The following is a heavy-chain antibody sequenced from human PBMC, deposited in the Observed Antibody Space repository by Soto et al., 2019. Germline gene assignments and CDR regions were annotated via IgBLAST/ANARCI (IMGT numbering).Heavy chain of an antibody. CDR2: IYYSGST. D-gene: IGHD3-10*01. CDR1: GGSISSYY. V-gene: IGHV4-59*01. Sequence: QVQLQESGPGLVKPSETLSLTCTVSGGSISSYYWSWIRQPPGKGLEWIGYIYYSGSTNYTPSRKSRVTISVDTSKNQFSLKLSSVPAADTAVYYCARGRYYGSGSYYSLDYYYYYMDVWGKGTTVTVSS. J-gene: IGHJ6*03. CDR3: ARGRYYGSGSYYSLDYYYYYMDV.